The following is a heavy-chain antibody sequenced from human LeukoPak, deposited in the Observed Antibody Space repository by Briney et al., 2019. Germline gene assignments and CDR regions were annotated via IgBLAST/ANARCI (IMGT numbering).Heavy chain of an antibody. D-gene: IGHD3-22*01. CDR2: ISTYTGNT. V-gene: IGHV1-18*01. Sequence: GASVKVSCKASGYTFTTYGISWVRQAPGQGLEWMGWISTYTGNTKYSQKFQGRVTITRDTSASTAYMELSSLRSEDTAVYYCARGPVPYNYYDSSGSYYFDYWGQGTLVTVSS. J-gene: IGHJ4*02. CDR3: ARGPVPYNYYDSSGSYYFDY. CDR1: GYTFTTYG.